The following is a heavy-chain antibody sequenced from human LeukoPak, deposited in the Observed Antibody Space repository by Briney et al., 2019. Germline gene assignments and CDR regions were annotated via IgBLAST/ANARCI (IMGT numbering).Heavy chain of an antibody. V-gene: IGHV1-18*01. J-gene: IGHJ4*02. CDR2: ISAYNGNT. CDR3: ARDERLYNWNYVDY. Sequence: GASVKVSCKASGYTFTSYGISWVRQAPGQGLEWMGWISAYNGNTNYAQKLQGRVTMTTDTSTSTAYMELRSLGSDDTAVYYCARDERLYNWNYVDYWGQGTLVTVSS. CDR1: GYTFTSYG. D-gene: IGHD1-20*01.